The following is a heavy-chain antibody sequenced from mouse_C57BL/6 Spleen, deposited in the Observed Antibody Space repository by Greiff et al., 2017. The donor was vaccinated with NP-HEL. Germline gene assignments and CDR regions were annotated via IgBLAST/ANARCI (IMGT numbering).Heavy chain of an antibody. D-gene: IGHD2-2*01. V-gene: IGHV5-17*01. Sequence: DVMLVESGGGLVKPGGSLKLSCAASGFTFSDYGMHWVRQAPEKGLEWVAYISSGSSTIYYADTVKGRFTISRDNAKNTLFLQMTSLRSEDTAMYYCARNYGYYFDYWGQGTTLTVSS. J-gene: IGHJ2*01. CDR3: ARNYGYYFDY. CDR2: ISSGSSTI. CDR1: GFTFSDYG.